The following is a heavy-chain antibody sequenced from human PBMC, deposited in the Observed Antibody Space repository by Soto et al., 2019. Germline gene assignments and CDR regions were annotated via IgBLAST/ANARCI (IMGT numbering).Heavy chain of an antibody. CDR2: IYYSGST. CDR1: GGSISSSSYY. D-gene: IGHD6-19*01. Sequence: SETLCLTCTVSGGSISSSSYYWGWIRQPPGKGLEWIGSIYYSGSTYYNPSLKSRVTISVDTSKNQFSLKLGSVTAADTAVYYCARHPGRYSSGDRMDVWGQGNTVTVCS. J-gene: IGHJ6*02. CDR3: ARHPGRYSSGDRMDV. V-gene: IGHV4-39*01.